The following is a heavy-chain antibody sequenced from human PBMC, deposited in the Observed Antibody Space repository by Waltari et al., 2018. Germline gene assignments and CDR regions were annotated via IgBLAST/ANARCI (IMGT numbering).Heavy chain of an antibody. CDR1: GFTFNSYS. Sequence: EMQLLGSGGGLVQPGGSLRLSCAASGFTFNSYSMHWVRRGPGKGLEGVSGRSGSGARTYYADSVKGRFTSSRDNSKNILYLQMNSLRIDDTALYYCAKSPTYSGNSYYFDYWGQGSLVTVSS. CDR3: AKSPTYSGNSYYFDY. V-gene: IGHV3-23*01. D-gene: IGHD1-26*01. J-gene: IGHJ4*02. CDR2: RSGSGART.